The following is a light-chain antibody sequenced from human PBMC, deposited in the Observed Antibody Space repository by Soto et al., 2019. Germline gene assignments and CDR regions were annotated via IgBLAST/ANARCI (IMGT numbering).Light chain of an antibody. J-gene: IGLJ1*01. Sequence: QSVLTQPASVSGSPGQSITISCTGTSSDVGLYDYVSWYRQHPGKAPQLMIYAVSNRPSGVSNRFSASKSGNTASLFISGLQAEDEADYYCSSYTSDSSYVFGSGTKVTGL. CDR2: AVS. V-gene: IGLV2-14*01. CDR3: SSYTSDSSYV. CDR1: SSDVGLYDY.